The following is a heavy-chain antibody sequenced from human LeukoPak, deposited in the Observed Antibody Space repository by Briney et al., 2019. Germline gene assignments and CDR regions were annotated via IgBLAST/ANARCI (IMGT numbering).Heavy chain of an antibody. CDR1: EYSFPNYC. Sequence: GESLKISCKHSEYSFPNYCIGWVRQMPGKGLEWMGIIYPDDSDTRYSPSFQGQVTISADKSISTAYLQWSSLKASDTAMYYCARLYGSYLDYWGQGTLVTVSS. CDR2: IYPDDSDT. V-gene: IGHV5-51*01. J-gene: IGHJ4*02. D-gene: IGHD1-26*01. CDR3: ARLYGSYLDY.